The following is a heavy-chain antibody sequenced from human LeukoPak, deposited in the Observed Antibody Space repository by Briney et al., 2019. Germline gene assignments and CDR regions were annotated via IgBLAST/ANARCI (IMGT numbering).Heavy chain of an antibody. V-gene: IGHV3-23*01. CDR2: ISASGP. D-gene: IGHD3-22*01. CDR3: AKDHESDGYPCLDH. CDR1: RFTFSSYA. J-gene: IGHJ4*02. Sequence: PGGSLRLSCAASRFTFSSYAMTWVRQAPGKGLEWVSTISASGPYYADAVRGRFTISRDNSRNTLSLQMDSLRAEDTAVYYCAKDHESDGYPCLDHWGLGTLVTVSS.